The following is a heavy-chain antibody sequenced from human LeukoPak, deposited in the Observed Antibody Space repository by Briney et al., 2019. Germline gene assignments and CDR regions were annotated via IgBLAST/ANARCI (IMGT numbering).Heavy chain of an antibody. V-gene: IGHV4-30-2*02. CDR1: GGSISSGAYS. CDR3: ASLASYYYDSNLPSYDAFDI. J-gene: IGHJ3*02. CDR2: IYHSGST. Sequence: ASETLSLTCAVSGGSISSGAYSWSWIRQPPGKDLEWIGYIYHSGSTYYNPSLKSRVTISVDRSKNQFSLKLSSVTAADTAVYYCASLASYYYDSNLPSYDAFDIWGQGTMVTVSS. D-gene: IGHD3-22*01.